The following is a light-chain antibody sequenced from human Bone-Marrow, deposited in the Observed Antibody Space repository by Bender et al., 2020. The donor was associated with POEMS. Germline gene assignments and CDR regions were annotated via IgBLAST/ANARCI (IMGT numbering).Light chain of an antibody. CDR2: KDT. V-gene: IGLV3-25*03. CDR3: QSADINATWV. Sequence: SSELTQPPSVAVSPGQTARITCSGDTLPKHYAYWYQQKSGQAPVVLIYKDTERPSGIPERFSGSTSGTTVTLTISGVQAEDEADYYCQSADINATWVFGGGTKLTVL. CDR1: TLPKHY. J-gene: IGLJ3*02.